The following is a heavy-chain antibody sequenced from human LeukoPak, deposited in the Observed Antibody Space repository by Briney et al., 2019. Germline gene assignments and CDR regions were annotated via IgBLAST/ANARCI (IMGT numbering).Heavy chain of an antibody. CDR3: ARTSWQHYYYYYYMDV. CDR1: GYSISSGYY. D-gene: IGHD2-2*01. J-gene: IGHJ6*03. CDR2: IYHSGST. Sequence: SETLSLTCTVSGYSISSGYYWGWIRQPPGKGLEWIGSIYHSGSTYYNPSLKSRVTISVDTSKNQFSLKLSSVTAADTAVYYCARTSWQHYYYYYYMDVWGKGTTVTVSS. V-gene: IGHV4-38-2*02.